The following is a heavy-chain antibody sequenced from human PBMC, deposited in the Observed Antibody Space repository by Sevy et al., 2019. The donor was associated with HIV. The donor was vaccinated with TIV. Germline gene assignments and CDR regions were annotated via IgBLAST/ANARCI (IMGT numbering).Heavy chain of an antibody. CDR2: VRNDGSNK. Sequence: GGSLRLSCAASGFSLTTSDMHWVRQAPGKGPEWVAYVRNDGSNKYYADSVRDRFTISRDSPKNTLYLQMNSLRDEDTSIYYCARGRKTTEEWLEELDYYYGLDVWGQGTTVTVSS. CDR1: GFSLTTSD. D-gene: IGHD2-8*01. J-gene: IGHJ6*02. V-gene: IGHV3-30*02. CDR3: ARGRKTTEEWLEELDYYYGLDV.